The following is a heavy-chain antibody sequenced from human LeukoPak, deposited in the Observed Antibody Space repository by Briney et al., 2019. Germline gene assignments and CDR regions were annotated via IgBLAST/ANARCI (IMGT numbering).Heavy chain of an antibody. CDR1: RGSISGSIRSYY. CDR3: ARIPLGYSGAYYFDY. V-gene: IGHV4-4*09. D-gene: IGHD5-12*01. J-gene: IGHJ4*02. Sequence: SETLSLTCTVSRGSISGSIRSYYWSWLRQPPGKGLEWIGYISSSGSVNDNPSLRSRVTISVDTSRNQFFLNLSSVSAADTAVYYCARIPLGYSGAYYFDYWGQGTLVTVSP. CDR2: ISSSGSV.